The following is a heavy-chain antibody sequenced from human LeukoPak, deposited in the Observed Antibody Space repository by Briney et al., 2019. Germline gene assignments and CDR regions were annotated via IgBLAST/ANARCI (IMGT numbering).Heavy chain of an antibody. Sequence: GGSLRLSCAASVFTFSTYGMHWVRQAPGKGLEWVAVIWYDGSNKYYVDSVKGRFTISRDNSKNTLYLQMNSLRAEDTAVYYCARVQDYDNSGFVDGCEVWGQGTMVTVSS. CDR1: VFTFSTYG. CDR3: ARVQDYDNSGFVDGCEV. D-gene: IGHD3-22*01. V-gene: IGHV3-33*01. CDR2: IWYDGSNK. J-gene: IGHJ3*01.